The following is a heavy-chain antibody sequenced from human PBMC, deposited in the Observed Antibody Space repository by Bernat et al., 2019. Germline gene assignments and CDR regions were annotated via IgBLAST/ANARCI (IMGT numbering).Heavy chain of an antibody. J-gene: IGHJ4*02. V-gene: IGHV4-31*03. Sequence: QVQLQELGPGLVKPSQTLSLTCTVSGGSISSGGYYWSWIRQRPGKGLEWIGYIYYSGSTYYNPSLKSRVTISVDTSKNQFSLKLSSVTAADTAVYYCARERPEDPALDYWGQGTLVTVSS. CDR3: ARERPEDPALDY. D-gene: IGHD6-25*01. CDR1: GGSISSGGYY. CDR2: IYYSGST.